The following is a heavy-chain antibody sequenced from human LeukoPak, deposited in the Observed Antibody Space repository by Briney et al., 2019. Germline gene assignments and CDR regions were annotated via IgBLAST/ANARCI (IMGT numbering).Heavy chain of an antibody. Sequence: SQTLSLTCTVSGGSISSGSYYWSWIRQPAGKGLEWIGRIYTSGSTNYNPSLKSRVTISVDTSKNQFSLKLSSVTAADTAVYYCARDKSSGWYGEGVDYLGQGTLVTVSS. D-gene: IGHD6-19*01. CDR1: GGSISSGSYY. CDR2: IYTSGST. V-gene: IGHV4-61*02. J-gene: IGHJ4*02. CDR3: ARDKSSGWYGEGVDY.